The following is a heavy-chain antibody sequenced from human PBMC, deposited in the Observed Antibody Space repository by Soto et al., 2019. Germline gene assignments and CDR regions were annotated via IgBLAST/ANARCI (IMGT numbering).Heavy chain of an antibody. V-gene: IGHV4-30-4*01. CDR3: ARVGGYPPTSYYGMDV. CDR1: GGSVSSGDYY. Sequence: LSLTCTVSGGSVSSGDYYWSWIRQPPGKGLEWIGYIYYSGSTYYNPSLKSRVTISVDTSKNQFSLKLSSVTAADTAVYYCARVGGYPPTSYYGMDVWGQGTTVTVSS. CDR2: IYYSGST. D-gene: IGHD3-22*01. J-gene: IGHJ6*02.